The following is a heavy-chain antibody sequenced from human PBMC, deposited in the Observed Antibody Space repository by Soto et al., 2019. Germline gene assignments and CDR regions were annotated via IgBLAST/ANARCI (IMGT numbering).Heavy chain of an antibody. CDR1: GGSFSGYY. D-gene: IGHD3-3*01. CDR2: INHSGST. J-gene: IGHJ6*02. CDR3: VRAYDFWSGSRTQNYGMDV. Sequence: SETLSLTCAVYGGSFSGYYWSWIRQPPGKGLEWIGEINHSGSTNYNPSLKSRVTISVDTSKNQFSLKLSSVTAADTAVYYCVRAYDFWSGSRTQNYGMDVWGQGTTVTVSS. V-gene: IGHV4-34*01.